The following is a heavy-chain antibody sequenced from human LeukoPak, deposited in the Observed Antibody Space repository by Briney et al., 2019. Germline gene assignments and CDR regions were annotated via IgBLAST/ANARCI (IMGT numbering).Heavy chain of an antibody. J-gene: IGHJ4*02. V-gene: IGHV4-39*07. D-gene: IGHD3-22*01. CDR1: GGSISTSNYY. Sequence: SETLSLTCTVSGGSISTSNYYWGWIRQPPGKGLEWIGNIFYSGSTYYSPSVKSRVTISLDTSRNQFSLKLNSVTAADTAVYYCARVRRGMGYYYDSSGITTAPFDYWGQGTLVTVSS. CDR2: IFYSGST. CDR3: ARVRRGMGYYYDSSGITTAPFDY.